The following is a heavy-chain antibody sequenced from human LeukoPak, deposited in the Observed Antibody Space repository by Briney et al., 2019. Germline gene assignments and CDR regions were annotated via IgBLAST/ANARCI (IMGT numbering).Heavy chain of an antibody. D-gene: IGHD2-15*01. CDR3: ARDTIPYCSGGSCSRWHY. CDR2: IHSDGRST. J-gene: IGHJ4*02. Sequence: GGSLRLSCAGSGFTFSSYWMHWVRQAPGKGLVWVSRIHSDGRSTSYADSVKGRFTISRDNAKNTLYLQMNSLRVEDTAVYYCARDTIPYCSGGSCSRWHYWGQGTLVTVSS. CDR1: GFTFSSYW. V-gene: IGHV3-74*01.